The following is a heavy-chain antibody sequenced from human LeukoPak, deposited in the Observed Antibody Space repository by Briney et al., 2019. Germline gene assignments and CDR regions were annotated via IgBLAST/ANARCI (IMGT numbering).Heavy chain of an antibody. D-gene: IGHD6-13*01. CDR3: ARASTGYSSSWANYYYYYMDV. J-gene: IGHJ6*03. V-gene: IGHV4-34*01. Sequence: SETLSLTCAVYGGSFSGYYWSWIRQPPGKGLEWIGEINHSGSTNYNPSLKSRVTISADTSKNQFSLKLSSVTAADTAVYYCARASTGYSSSWANYYYYYMDVWGKGTTVTVSS. CDR1: GGSFSGYY. CDR2: INHSGST.